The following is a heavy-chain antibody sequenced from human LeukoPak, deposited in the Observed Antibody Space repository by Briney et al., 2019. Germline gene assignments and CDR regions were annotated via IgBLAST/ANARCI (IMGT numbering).Heavy chain of an antibody. D-gene: IGHD1-26*01. J-gene: IGHJ6*03. Sequence: PGGSLRLSCEASGFTFSTFAMIWVRQPPGKGLEWVSSIFPSGGEIHYADSVRGRFTISRDNSKSTLSLQMNSLRAEDTAVYYCARAYSETYGLGYYYMDVWGKGTTVTISS. V-gene: IGHV3-23*01. CDR2: IFPSGGEI. CDR1: GFTFSTFA. CDR3: ARAYSETYGLGYYYMDV.